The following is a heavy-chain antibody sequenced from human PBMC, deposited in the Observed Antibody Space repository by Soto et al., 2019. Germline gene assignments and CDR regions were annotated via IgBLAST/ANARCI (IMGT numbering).Heavy chain of an antibody. CDR2: VYNTGRT. CDR3: ARDFAYFDS. Sequence: SETLSLTCTVSGGSFKSGSYSWSWLRQPPGQGLEWIGYVYNTGRTSYNPSLKSRVSISMDTSKNQFSLNLDSVAAADTAVYFCARDFAYFDSWGQGTLVTVSS. CDR1: GGSFKSGSYS. D-gene: IGHD3-3*01. J-gene: IGHJ4*02. V-gene: IGHV4-61*01.